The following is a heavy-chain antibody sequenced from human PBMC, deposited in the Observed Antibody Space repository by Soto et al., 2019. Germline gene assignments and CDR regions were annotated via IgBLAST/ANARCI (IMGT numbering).Heavy chain of an antibody. CDR1: GGSISSYY. CDR3: ARDSLYSGSYGIDY. V-gene: IGHV4-59*01. Sequence: PSETLSLTCTVSGGSISSYYWSWTRQPPGKGLEWIGYIYYSGSTNYNPSLKSRVTISVDTSKNQFSLKLSSVTAADTAVYYCARDSLYSGSYGIDYWGQGTLVTVSS. J-gene: IGHJ4*02. CDR2: IYYSGST. D-gene: IGHD1-26*01.